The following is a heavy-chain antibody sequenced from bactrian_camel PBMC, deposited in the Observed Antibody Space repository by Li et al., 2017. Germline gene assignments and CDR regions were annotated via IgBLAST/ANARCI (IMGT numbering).Heavy chain of an antibody. D-gene: IGHD2*01. CDR3: AARGLKYCPDVQPFNAQLFRF. V-gene: IGHV3S63*01. CDR2: QVDYKGDT. CDR1: GYRSVPC. J-gene: IGHJ6*01. Sequence: VQLVESGGGSVQAGGSLRLSCTARGYRSVPCMGWFRQEPGKEREGIVQVDYKGDTRYVDSVKGRFSISAAEGTITLEMNSLRPEDTAVYYCAARGLKYCPDVQPFNAQLFRFWGRGTQVTVS.